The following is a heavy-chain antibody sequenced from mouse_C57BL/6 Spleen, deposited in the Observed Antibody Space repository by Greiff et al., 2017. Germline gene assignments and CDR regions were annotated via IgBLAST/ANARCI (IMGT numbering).Heavy chain of an antibody. D-gene: IGHD1-1*01. CDR3: ARSDYYGSSPYAMDY. CDR2: IDPSDSYT. J-gene: IGHJ4*01. V-gene: IGHV1-69*01. Sequence: VQLHQPGAELVMPGASVKLSCKASGYTFTSYWMHWVKQRPGQGLEWIGEIDPSDSYTNYNQKFKGKSTLTVDKSSSTAYMQLSSLTSEDSAVYYCARSDYYGSSPYAMDYWGQGTSVTVSS. CDR1: GYTFTSYW.